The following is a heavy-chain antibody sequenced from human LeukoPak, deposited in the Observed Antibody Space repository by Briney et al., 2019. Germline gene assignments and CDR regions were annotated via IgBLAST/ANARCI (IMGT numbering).Heavy chain of an antibody. V-gene: IGHV4-39*01. CDR1: GGSVNSCDYY. J-gene: IGHJ4*02. CDR3: AKHERVVPLVIEH. CDR2: IYYSGTT. D-gene: IGHD3-16*02. Sequence: SETLSLTCTVSGGSVNSCDYYWVWIRQPPGKGLEGIAGIYYSGTTYYNPSRKSRITMYVATSKNDFSLKLSSVTAEDTAVYFCAKHERVVPLVIEHWGQGALVTVS.